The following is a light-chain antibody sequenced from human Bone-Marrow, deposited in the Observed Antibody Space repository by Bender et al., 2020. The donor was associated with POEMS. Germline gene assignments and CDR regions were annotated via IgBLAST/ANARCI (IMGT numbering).Light chain of an antibody. Sequence: QSALTQPASVSGSLGQSATISCTGTASDVGRYNLVSWYQQHPGTAPKVTIYEANKRPSGVSNRLSVSNIGNVAAMTILGLQSENEDDYYCCSYGDAGTWIFGGGTKLTVL. CDR2: EAN. J-gene: IGLJ2*01. CDR3: CSYGDAGTWI. V-gene: IGLV2-23*01. CDR1: ASDVGRYNL.